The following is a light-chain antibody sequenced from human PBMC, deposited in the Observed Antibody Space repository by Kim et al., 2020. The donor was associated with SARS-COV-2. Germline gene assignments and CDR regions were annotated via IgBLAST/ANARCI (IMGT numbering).Light chain of an antibody. Sequence: LSLSPGERATLSCRASQSISINLAWYQQKPGQAPRLLIYGASTRATGVPARFSGSGSGTEFTLTVSSLQSEDFAVYYCQQYNKWPTFGGGTKVEI. CDR1: QSISIN. CDR2: GAS. V-gene: IGKV3-15*01. CDR3: QQYNKWPT. J-gene: IGKJ4*01.